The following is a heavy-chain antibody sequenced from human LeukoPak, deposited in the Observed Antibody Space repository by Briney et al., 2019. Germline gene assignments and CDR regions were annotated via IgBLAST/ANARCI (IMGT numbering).Heavy chain of an antibody. V-gene: IGHV1-24*01. CDR1: GYIFTGYY. Sequence: ASVKVSCKASGYIFTGYYMHWVRQAPGKGLEWMGGFDPEDGETIYAQKFQGRVTMTEDTSTDTAYMELSSLRSEDTAVYYCATVYSGTTGVRRSYYFDYWGQGTLVTVSS. CDR2: FDPEDGET. D-gene: IGHD1-1*01. J-gene: IGHJ4*02. CDR3: ATVYSGTTGVRRSYYFDY.